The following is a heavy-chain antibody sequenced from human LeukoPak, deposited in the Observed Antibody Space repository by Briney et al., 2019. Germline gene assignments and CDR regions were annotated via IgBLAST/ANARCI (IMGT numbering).Heavy chain of an antibody. D-gene: IGHD1-26*01. CDR1: GASISGGTYY. Sequence: SETLSLTCSVSGASISGGTYYWGWIRQPPGKGLEWIGSIYYTGSTYDNPTLKSRVTISVDTSKNQFSLKLSSVTAADTAVYYCARRGGSGRAFDYWGQGTLVTVSS. J-gene: IGHJ4*02. V-gene: IGHV4-39*01. CDR2: IYYTGST. CDR3: ARRGGSGRAFDY.